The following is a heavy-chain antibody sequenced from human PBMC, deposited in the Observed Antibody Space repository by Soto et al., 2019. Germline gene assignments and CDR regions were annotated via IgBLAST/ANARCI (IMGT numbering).Heavy chain of an antibody. V-gene: IGHV3-13*05. D-gene: IGHD3-3*01. Sequence: GGSLRLSCAASGFTFSSYDMHWVRQATGKGLEWVSAIGTAGDPYYPGSVKGRFTIPRENAKNSLYLQMNSLRAGDTAVYYCARGGPGPYYDFWSGYYFRGMDVWGQGTTVTVSS. CDR2: IGTAGDP. CDR3: ARGGPGPYYDFWSGYYFRGMDV. J-gene: IGHJ6*02. CDR1: GFTFSSYD.